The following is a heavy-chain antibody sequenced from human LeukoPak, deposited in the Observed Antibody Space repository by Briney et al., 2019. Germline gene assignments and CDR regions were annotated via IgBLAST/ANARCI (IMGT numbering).Heavy chain of an antibody. CDR3: ARLATTPTFDY. Sequence: GGSLRLSCAASGFTFNNYWMSWARQAPGKGLECVANIKQDGSDKYYVDSVKGRFTISRDNAKNSLYLQMNSLRAEDTALYYCARLATTPTFDYWGQGTLVTVSS. D-gene: IGHD5-24*01. J-gene: IGHJ4*02. V-gene: IGHV3-7*01. CDR1: GFTFNNYW. CDR2: IKQDGSDK.